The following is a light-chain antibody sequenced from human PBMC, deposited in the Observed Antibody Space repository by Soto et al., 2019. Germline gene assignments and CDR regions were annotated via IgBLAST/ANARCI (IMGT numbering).Light chain of an antibody. CDR2: DAS. J-gene: IGKJ5*01. V-gene: IGKV3-11*01. CDR3: QQRSNWPPRLT. CDR1: QSVDNN. Sequence: EIVMTQSPVTLSASPGESATLSCRASQSVDNNVAWYQQKPGQAPRLLIYDASNRATGIPARFSGSGSGTDFTLTISSLEPEDFAVYYCQQRSNWPPRLTFGQGTRLEI.